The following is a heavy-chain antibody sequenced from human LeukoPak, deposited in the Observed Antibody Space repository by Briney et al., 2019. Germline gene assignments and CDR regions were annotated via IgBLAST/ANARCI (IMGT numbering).Heavy chain of an antibody. Sequence: PGRSLRLSCAASGFTFDDYAMHWVRQAPGKGLEWVSGISWNSGSIGYADSVKGRFTISRDNAKNSLYLQMNSLRAEDTAVYYCARGGYCSSTSCHHFDYWGQGTLVTVSS. D-gene: IGHD2-2*03. CDR3: ARGGYCSSTSCHHFDY. V-gene: IGHV3-9*01. CDR2: ISWNSGSI. CDR1: GFTFDDYA. J-gene: IGHJ4*02.